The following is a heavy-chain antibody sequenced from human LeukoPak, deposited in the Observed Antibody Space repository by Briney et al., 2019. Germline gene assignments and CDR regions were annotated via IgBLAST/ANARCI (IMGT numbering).Heavy chain of an antibody. J-gene: IGHJ5*02. CDR2: ISGSGGST. CDR3: AKGFMDNYDFWSGYSRWWAFAP. Sequence: GGSLRLSCAASGFTFSSYAMSWVRQAPGKGLEWVSAISGSGGSTYYADSVKGRFTISRDNSKNTLYLQMNSLRAEDTAVYYCAKGFMDNYDFWSGYSRWWAFAPWGQGTLVTVSS. D-gene: IGHD3-3*01. CDR1: GFTFSSYA. V-gene: IGHV3-23*01.